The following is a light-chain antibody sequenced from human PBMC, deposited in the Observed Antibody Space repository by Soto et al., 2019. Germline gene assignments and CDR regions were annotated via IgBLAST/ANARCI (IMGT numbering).Light chain of an antibody. CDR3: QQYGSSPTWT. CDR2: GAS. CDR1: QSVSSSY. J-gene: IGKJ1*01. Sequence: EIVLTQSPGTLSLSPGERATLTCRASQSVSSSYLARYQQKPGQAPRLLIYGASSRATGIPDRFRGSGSETDFTLTISRLEPEDFAVYYCQQYGSSPTWTFGQGTKVDIK. V-gene: IGKV3-20*01.